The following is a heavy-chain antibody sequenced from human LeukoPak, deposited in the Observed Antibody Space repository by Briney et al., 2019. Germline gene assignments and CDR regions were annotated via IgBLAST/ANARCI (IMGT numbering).Heavy chain of an antibody. V-gene: IGHV1-2*02. CDR2: INPNSGGT. CDR3: ARDASRYCSSTSCYSSFDY. D-gene: IGHD2-2*01. CDR1: GYTFTGYY. Sequence: ASVKVSCKASGYTFTGYYMHWVRQAPGQGLEWMGWINPNSGGTNYAQKFQGRVTMTRDTSISTAYMELSRLRSDDTAVYYCARDASRYCSSTSCYSSFDYWGQGTLVTASS. J-gene: IGHJ4*02.